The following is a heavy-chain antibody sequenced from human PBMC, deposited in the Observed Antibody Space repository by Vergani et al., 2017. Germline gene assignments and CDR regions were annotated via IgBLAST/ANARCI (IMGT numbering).Heavy chain of an antibody. CDR2: IYRTGRT. Sequence: QLQLQESGPGLVKPSETLALTCAVSGFSIDNGYYWDWIRQPPGKGLEWIGSIYRTGRTHFNPSLKSRVTISVDTSNNHFSLRLNSLTAADTAVYYCARRSGIVXDIFSGTQYFFDFWGQGTLVTVSS. CDR3: ARRSGIVXDIFSGTQYFFDF. V-gene: IGHV4-38-2*01. J-gene: IGHJ4*02. D-gene: IGHD3-9*01. CDR1: GFSIDNGYY.